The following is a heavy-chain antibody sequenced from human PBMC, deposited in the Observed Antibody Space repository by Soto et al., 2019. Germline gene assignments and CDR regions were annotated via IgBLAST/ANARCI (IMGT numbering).Heavy chain of an antibody. CDR1: GYTFTSYD. D-gene: IGHD5-18*01. CDR2: MNPNSGNT. CDR3: AREKSYGYADY. V-gene: IGHV1-8*01. Sequence: ASVKVSCKASGYTFTSYDINWVRQATGQGLEWMGWMNPNSGNTGYAQKLQGRVTMTRNTSISTAYMELSSLRSEDTAVFYCAREKSYGYADYWGQGTLVTVSS. J-gene: IGHJ4*02.